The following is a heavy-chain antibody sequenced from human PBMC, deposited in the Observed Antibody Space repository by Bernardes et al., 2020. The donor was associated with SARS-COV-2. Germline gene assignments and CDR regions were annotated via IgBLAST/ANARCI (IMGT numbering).Heavy chain of an antibody. CDR1: GYGFTSYG. V-gene: IGHV1-18*01. CDR3: ARGQRNLHYMDV. Sequence: ASVKVSCKASGYGFTSYGITWVRQAPGQGLEWMGWINIYNGNTNYAQKFQGRVIMTTDTSTSTAYMDLRSLRSDDTAVYYCARGQRNLHYMDVWGKGTTVTVSS. CDR2: INIYNGNT. J-gene: IGHJ6*03.